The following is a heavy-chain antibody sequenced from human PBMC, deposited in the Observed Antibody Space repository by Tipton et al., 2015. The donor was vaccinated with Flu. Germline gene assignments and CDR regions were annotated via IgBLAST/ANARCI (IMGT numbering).Heavy chain of an antibody. CDR1: GDSIGSPYF. CDR2: IHQAGTT. CDR3: ARHRGTTATTLDWFDP. D-gene: IGHD4-17*01. J-gene: IGHJ5*02. V-gene: IGHV4-38-2*01. Sequence: SLTCSVSGDSIGSPYFWGWIRQPPGKGLEWIGNIHQAGTTYYNPSLMSRLTITVDRPKNHFSLRLTSVTAADTGVYYCARHRGTTATTLDWFDPWGQGTLVTVSS.